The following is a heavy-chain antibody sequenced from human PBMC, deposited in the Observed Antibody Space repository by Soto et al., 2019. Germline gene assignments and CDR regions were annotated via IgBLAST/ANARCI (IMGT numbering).Heavy chain of an antibody. Sequence: QVQLVESGGGVVQPGRSLRLSCAASGFTFNDYGIHWVRQAPGKGLEWVAVISSDGNNEYYADSVKGRFTISRDNSKNTLSLQMNNLRPEDTAMYYCAKEGIERWSAFDYWGQGTLVSVSS. CDR2: ISSDGNNE. V-gene: IGHV3-30*18. J-gene: IGHJ4*02. D-gene: IGHD1-1*01. CDR1: GFTFNDYG. CDR3: AKEGIERWSAFDY.